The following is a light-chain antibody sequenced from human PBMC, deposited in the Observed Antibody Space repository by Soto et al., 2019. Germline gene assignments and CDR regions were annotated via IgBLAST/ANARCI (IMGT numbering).Light chain of an antibody. Sequence: DIVMTQSPDSLAVSLGERATINCKSSQSVLYSSNNRNYLAWYQQKPGQPPKLLIYWASTRESGVPDRFSGSGSGTDFTLTISSLQAEDVAVYYCQHFLGTPATFGQGTKVEIK. V-gene: IGKV4-1*01. J-gene: IGKJ1*01. CDR3: QHFLGTPAT. CDR1: QSVLYSSNNRNY. CDR2: WAS.